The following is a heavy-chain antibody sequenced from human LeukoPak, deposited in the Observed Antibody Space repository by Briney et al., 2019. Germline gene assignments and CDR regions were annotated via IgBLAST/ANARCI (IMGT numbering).Heavy chain of an antibody. V-gene: IGHV4-4*07. CDR1: GGSISSYY. CDR3: ARVTKEGYDSSGYYHNWFDP. CDR2: IYTSGST. J-gene: IGHJ5*02. Sequence: SETLSLTCTVSGGSISSYYWSWIRQPAGKGLEWIGRIYTSGSTNYNPPLKSRVTMSVDTSKNQLSLKLSSVTAADTAVYYCARVTKEGYDSSGYYHNWFDPWGQGTLVTVSS. D-gene: IGHD3-22*01.